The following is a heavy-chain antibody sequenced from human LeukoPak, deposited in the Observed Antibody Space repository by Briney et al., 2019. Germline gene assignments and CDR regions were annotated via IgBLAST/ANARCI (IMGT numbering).Heavy chain of an antibody. D-gene: IGHD2-2*01. CDR2: ISSSGSTI. Sequence: PGGSLRLSCAASGFTFSSYEMNWVRQAPGKGLEWGSYISSSGSTIYYADSVKGRFTISRDNAKNSLYLQMNSLRAEDTAVYYCARGWAPAAILTRRGDYWGQGTLVTVSS. CDR1: GFTFSSYE. J-gene: IGHJ4*02. CDR3: ARGWAPAAILTRRGDY. V-gene: IGHV3-48*03.